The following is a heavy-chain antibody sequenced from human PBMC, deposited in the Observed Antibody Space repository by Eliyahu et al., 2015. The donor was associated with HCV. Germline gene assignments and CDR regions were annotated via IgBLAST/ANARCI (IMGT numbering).Heavy chain of an antibody. CDR1: GFSINYYA. CDR3: AKDTDTGEVDFDALDV. V-gene: IGHV3-9*01. J-gene: IGHJ3*01. Sequence: EVQLVESGGSLVQPGGSLRLSCAASGFSINYYAMHWVRLVPGKGLEWVSCIXWNSGHIAYADSVKGRFTISRDNARNSLFLQMSTLRPEDTALYYCAKDTDTGEVDFDALDVWGQGTWVTVSS. CDR2: IXWNSGHI. D-gene: IGHD1-1*01.